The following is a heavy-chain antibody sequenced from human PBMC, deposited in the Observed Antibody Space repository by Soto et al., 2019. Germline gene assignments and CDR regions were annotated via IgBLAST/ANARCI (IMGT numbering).Heavy chain of an antibody. Sequence: PGGSLRLSCGASGFTFSSYAISWVRQAPGKGLEWVSAISGSGGSTYYADSVKGRFTISRDNSKNTLYLQMSSLRAEDTAVYYCAKDQYSSSWKSSYYYGMDVWGQGTTVTVSS. CDR2: ISGSGGST. CDR3: AKDQYSSSWKSSYYYGMDV. J-gene: IGHJ6*02. CDR1: GFTFSSYA. D-gene: IGHD6-6*01. V-gene: IGHV3-23*01.